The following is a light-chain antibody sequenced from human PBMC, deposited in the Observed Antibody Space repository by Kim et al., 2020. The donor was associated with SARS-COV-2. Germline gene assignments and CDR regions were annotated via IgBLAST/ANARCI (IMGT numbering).Light chain of an antibody. J-gene: IGKJ2*01. CDR1: QSVSSY. CDR2: DAS. V-gene: IGKV3-11*01. Sequence: EIVLTQSPATLSLSPRKGATFSCGPSQSVSSYLAWYQQKPGQAPRLLIYDASNRATGIPARFSGSGSGTDFTLTISSLEPEDFAVYYCQQRSNWPYTFGQGTKLEI. CDR3: QQRSNWPYT.